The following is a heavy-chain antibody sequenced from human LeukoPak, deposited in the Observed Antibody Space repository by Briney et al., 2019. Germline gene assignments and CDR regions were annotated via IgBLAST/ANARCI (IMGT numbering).Heavy chain of an antibody. D-gene: IGHD3-10*01. Sequence: GGSLRLSCAASGFTFSSYGMHWVRQAPGKGLEWVAFIRYDGSNKYYADSVKGRFTISRDNSKNTLYLQMNSLRAEDTAVYYCARAGFTMVRGVVGLDYWGQGTLVTVSS. CDR3: ARAGFTMVRGVVGLDY. V-gene: IGHV3-30*02. J-gene: IGHJ4*02. CDR1: GFTFSSYG. CDR2: IRYDGSNK.